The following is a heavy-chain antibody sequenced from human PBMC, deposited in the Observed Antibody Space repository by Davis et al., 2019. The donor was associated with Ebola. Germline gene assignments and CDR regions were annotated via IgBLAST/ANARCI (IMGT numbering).Heavy chain of an antibody. D-gene: IGHD2-2*01. Sequence: ASVKVSCKASGGTFSSYAISWVRQAPGQGLEWMGWISAYNGNTNYAQKLQGRVTMTTDTSTSTAYMELRSLRSDDTAVYYCARVIVVVPAASYRYYYYGMDVWGQGTTVTVSS. V-gene: IGHV1-18*01. J-gene: IGHJ6*02. CDR1: GGTFSSYA. CDR3: ARVIVVVPAASYRYYYYGMDV. CDR2: ISAYNGNT.